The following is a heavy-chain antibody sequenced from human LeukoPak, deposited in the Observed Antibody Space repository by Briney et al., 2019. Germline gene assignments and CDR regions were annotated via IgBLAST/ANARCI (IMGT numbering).Heavy chain of an antibody. D-gene: IGHD3-22*01. CDR3: ARGSYDTPPGAFDI. V-gene: IGHV3-21*04. J-gene: IGHJ3*02. CDR2: ISSSSSYI. Sequence: GGPLRLSCAASGFTFSSYSMNWVRQAPGKGLEWVSSISSSSSYIYYADSVKGRFTISRDNAKNSLYLQMNSLRAEDTALYYCARGSYDTPPGAFDIWGQGTMVTVSS. CDR1: GFTFSSYS.